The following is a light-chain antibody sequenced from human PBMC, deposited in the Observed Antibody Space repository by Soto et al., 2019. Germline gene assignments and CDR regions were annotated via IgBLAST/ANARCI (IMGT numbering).Light chain of an antibody. V-gene: IGLV2-14*03. J-gene: IGLJ1*01. CDR1: SSDVGAYNY. Sequence: QSALTQPASVSGSPGQSITISCTGTSSDVGAYNYVSWYQHHPGKAPKLIIFDVSNRTSGVSNRFSGSKSASTASLTISGLQAEDEADYYCSSYTSSSTPYVFGTGTKVTVL. CDR2: DVS. CDR3: SSYTSSSTPYV.